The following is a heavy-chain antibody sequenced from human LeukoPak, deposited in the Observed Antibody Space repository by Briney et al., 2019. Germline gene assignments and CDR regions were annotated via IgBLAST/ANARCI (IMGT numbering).Heavy chain of an antibody. CDR2: IYSGGST. Sequence: GGSLRLSCAASGFTVSSNYMSWVPQAPGKGLEWVSVIYSGGSTYYADSVKGRFTISRDNSKNTLYLQMNSLRAEDTAVYYCARDARTTWAAFDIWGQGTMVTVSS. D-gene: IGHD4-17*01. CDR3: ARDARTTWAAFDI. CDR1: GFTVSSNY. V-gene: IGHV3-53*01. J-gene: IGHJ3*02.